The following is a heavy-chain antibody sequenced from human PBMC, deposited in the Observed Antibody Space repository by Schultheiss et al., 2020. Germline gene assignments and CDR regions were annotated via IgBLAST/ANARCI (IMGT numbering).Heavy chain of an antibody. V-gene: IGHV3-23*01. CDR3: ARVTDGSSGWSFDY. CDR2: ISGSGGST. J-gene: IGHJ4*02. CDR1: GFTFSSYA. Sequence: GGSLRLSCAASGFTFSSYAMSWVRQAPGKGLEWVSAISGSGGSTYYADSVKGRFTISRDNSKNTLYLQMNSLRAEDTAVYYCARVTDGSSGWSFDYWGQGTLVTVSS. D-gene: IGHD6-19*01.